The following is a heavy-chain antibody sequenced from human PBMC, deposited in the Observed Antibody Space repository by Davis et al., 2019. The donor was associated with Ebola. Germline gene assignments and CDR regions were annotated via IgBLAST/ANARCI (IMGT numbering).Heavy chain of an antibody. CDR3: ARDLREEMATAFDY. CDR2: IIPIFGTA. V-gene: IGHV1-69*13. Sequence: SVKVSCKASGGTFSSYAISWVRQAPGQGLEWMGGIIPIFGTANYAQKFQGRVTITADESTSTAYMELSSLRSEDTAVYYCARDLREEMATAFDYWGQGTLVTVSS. J-gene: IGHJ4*02. D-gene: IGHD5-24*01. CDR1: GGTFSSYA.